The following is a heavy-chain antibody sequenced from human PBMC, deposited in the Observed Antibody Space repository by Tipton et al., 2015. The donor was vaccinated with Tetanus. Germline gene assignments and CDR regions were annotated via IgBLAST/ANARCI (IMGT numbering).Heavy chain of an antibody. CDR1: GFTFSNHW. Sequence: SLRLSCAASGFTFSNHWMHWVRQAPGKGLMWVSRISADGTSISYADSVKGRFTISRNNANNTVYLQMINLRVEDTALYYCARAQAVAGTGGFDPWGQGTLVTVSS. D-gene: IGHD6-19*01. CDR2: ISADGTSI. V-gene: IGHV3-74*01. CDR3: ARAQAVAGTGGFDP. J-gene: IGHJ5*02.